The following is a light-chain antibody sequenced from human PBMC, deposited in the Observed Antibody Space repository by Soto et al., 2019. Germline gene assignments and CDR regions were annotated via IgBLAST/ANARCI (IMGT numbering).Light chain of an antibody. CDR1: SSDVGGYNC. V-gene: IGLV2-8*01. Sequence: QSVLTQPPSASGSPGQSVTISCTGTSSDVGGYNCVSWYQQHPGKAPKLMIYEVSNRPSGVPDRFSGSKSGNTASLTVSGLQAAEEAAHYCSRYAVYNATVVFGGGTKLTVL. J-gene: IGLJ2*01. CDR2: EVS. CDR3: SRYAVYNATVV.